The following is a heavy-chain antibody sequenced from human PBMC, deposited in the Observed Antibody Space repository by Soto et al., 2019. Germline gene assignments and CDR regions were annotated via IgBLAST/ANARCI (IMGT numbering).Heavy chain of an antibody. CDR2: IIPIFGTA. D-gene: IGHD6-19*01. CDR3: ARVHSSGWYLGAFDI. J-gene: IGHJ3*02. Sequence: QVQLVQSGAEVKKPGSSVNVSCKASGGTFSSYAISWLRQAPGQGFEWRGGIIPIFGTANYAQKFQGRVTITADESTRTAYMALSSLRSEDTAVYYCARVHSSGWYLGAFDIWGQGTMVTVSS. CDR1: GGTFSSYA. V-gene: IGHV1-69*01.